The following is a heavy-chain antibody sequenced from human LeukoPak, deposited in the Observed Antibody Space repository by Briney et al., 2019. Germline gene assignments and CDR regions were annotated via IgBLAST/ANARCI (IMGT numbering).Heavy chain of an antibody. CDR1: GFTFSSYG. Sequence: TGGTLRLSCAASGFTFSSYGMSWVRQAPGKGLEWVSAISGSGGSTYYADSVKGRFTISRDNSKNTLYLQMNSLRAEDTAVYYCARGPPLPSLGYCSSTSCLYYYYYMDVWGKGTTVTVSS. CDR3: ARGPPLPSLGYCSSTSCLYYYYYMDV. CDR2: ISGSGGST. D-gene: IGHD2-2*01. J-gene: IGHJ6*03. V-gene: IGHV3-23*01.